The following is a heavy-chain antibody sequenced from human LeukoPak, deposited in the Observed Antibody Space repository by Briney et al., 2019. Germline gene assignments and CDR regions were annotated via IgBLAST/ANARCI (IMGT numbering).Heavy chain of an antibody. V-gene: IGHV5-51*01. CDR1: GYSFTNYW. Sequence: GESLKISCQASGYSFTNYWIGWVRQMPGKGLEWIGIIYPGDSDTTYSPSFQGQVTISADKSINTAYLQWSSLKASDTAMYYCARCPNPGLLEWFHHWGQGTLVTVSS. CDR2: IYPGDSDT. D-gene: IGHD3-3*01. J-gene: IGHJ5*02. CDR3: ARCPNPGLLEWFHH.